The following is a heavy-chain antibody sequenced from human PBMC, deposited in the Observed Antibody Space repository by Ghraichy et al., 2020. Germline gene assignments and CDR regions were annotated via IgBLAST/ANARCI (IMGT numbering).Heavy chain of an antibody. CDR3: ARDREVGASSPLSG. CDR1: GATFSSHA. J-gene: IGHJ4*02. Sequence: SVKVSCKVSGATFSSHAIFWVRLAPVQGLEWMGGIIPIFGTANYAQKFQGRVTITADESTSTAYMELSSLRSEDTAVYYCARDREVGASSPLSGWGQGTL. D-gene: IGHD1-26*01. V-gene: IGHV1-69*13. CDR2: IIPIFGTA.